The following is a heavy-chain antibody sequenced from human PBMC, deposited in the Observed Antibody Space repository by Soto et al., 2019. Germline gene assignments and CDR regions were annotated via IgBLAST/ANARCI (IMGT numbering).Heavy chain of an antibody. V-gene: IGHV3-30-3*01. CDR3: ARGPYYGSGTK. D-gene: IGHD3-10*01. Sequence: GGSLRLSCAASGFTFSSYALHWVRQAPGKGLEWVAVISYDGSNKYYADSVKGRFTISRDNSKNTLYLQMNSLRAEDTAVYFCARGPYYGSGTKWGQGALVTVSS. J-gene: IGHJ4*02. CDR1: GFTFSSYA. CDR2: ISYDGSNK.